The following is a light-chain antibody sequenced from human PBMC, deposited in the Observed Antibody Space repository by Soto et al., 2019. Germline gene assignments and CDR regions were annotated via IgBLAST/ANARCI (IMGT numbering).Light chain of an antibody. CDR3: GSWDSSLTGGV. CDR1: SPNIGNNI. Sequence: QSVLTQPPSVSAAPGQKVTISCSGSSPNIGNNIVSWYQQLPGTAPKLLIYEDNKRPSGIPDRFSGSKSGTSATLGITGLQTGDEAEYYCGSWDSSLTGGVFGGGTKLTVI. CDR2: EDN. J-gene: IGLJ2*01. V-gene: IGLV1-51*02.